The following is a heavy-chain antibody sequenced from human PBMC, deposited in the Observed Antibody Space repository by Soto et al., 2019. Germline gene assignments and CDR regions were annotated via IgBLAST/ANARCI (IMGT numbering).Heavy chain of an antibody. Sequence: SQTLSLTCAISGDSVSSNSAAWNWIRQSPSRGLEWLGRTYYRSKWYNDYAVSVKSRITINPETSKNQFSLQLNSVTPEDTAVYYCAREDYYDSSGYYYFDYWGQGTLVTVSS. D-gene: IGHD3-22*01. CDR1: GDSVSSNSAA. CDR2: TYYRSKWYN. CDR3: AREDYYDSSGYYYFDY. J-gene: IGHJ4*02. V-gene: IGHV6-1*01.